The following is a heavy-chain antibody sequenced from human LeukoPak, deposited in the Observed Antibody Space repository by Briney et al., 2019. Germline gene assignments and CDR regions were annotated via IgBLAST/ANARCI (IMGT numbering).Heavy chain of an antibody. CDR3: ARIASYSSSHEFDY. J-gene: IGHJ4*02. CDR1: GYSFTSYW. D-gene: IGHD6-6*01. CDR2: IDPSDSYT. V-gene: IGHV5-10-1*01. Sequence: GEYPKISCKGSGYSFTSYWISWVRQMPGKGLEWMGRIDPSDSYTNYSPSFQGHVTISADKSISTAYLQWSSLKASDTAMYYCARIASYSSSHEFDYWGQGTLVTVFS.